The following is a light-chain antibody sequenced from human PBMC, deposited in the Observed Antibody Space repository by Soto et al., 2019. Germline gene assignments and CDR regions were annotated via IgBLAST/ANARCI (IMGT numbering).Light chain of an antibody. CDR3: NSYTGSSTYV. V-gene: IGLV2-18*02. CDR2: EVS. CDR1: SSDVGSYNR. J-gene: IGLJ1*01. Sequence: QSVLTQPPSVSGSPGQSVAISCTGTSSDVGSYNRVSWYQQPPGAAPKLMIYEVSNRPSGVPDRFSGSKSGNTASLTISGLQAEDEADYYCNSYTGSSTYVFGTGTKVXVL.